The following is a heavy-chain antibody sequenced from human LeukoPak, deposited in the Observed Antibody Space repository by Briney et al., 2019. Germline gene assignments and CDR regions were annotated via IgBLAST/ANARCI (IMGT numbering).Heavy chain of an antibody. CDR1: GGSFSGYY. CDR2: INHSGST. D-gene: IGHD4-23*01. Sequence: SETLSLTCAVYGGSFSGYYWSWIRQPPGKGLEWIGEINHSGSTNYNPSLKSRVTISVDTSKNQFSLKLSSVTAADTAVYYCARLSHYGGNQKDYWGQGSLVTVSS. CDR3: ARLSHYGGNQKDY. V-gene: IGHV4-34*01. J-gene: IGHJ4*02.